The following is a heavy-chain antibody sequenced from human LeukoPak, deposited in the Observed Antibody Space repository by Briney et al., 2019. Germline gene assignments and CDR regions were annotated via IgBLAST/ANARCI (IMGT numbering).Heavy chain of an antibody. CDR3: ARCHGIAAAGTSLAFDI. D-gene: IGHD6-13*01. CDR2: IYYSGST. CDR1: GDSISSYY. Sequence: SETLSLTCTVSGDSISSYYWSWIRQPPGKGLGWIGYIYYSGSTNYNPSLKSRVTISVDTSKSQFSLKLSSVTAADTAVYYCARCHGIAAAGTSLAFDIWGQGTMVTVSS. V-gene: IGHV4-59*12. J-gene: IGHJ3*02.